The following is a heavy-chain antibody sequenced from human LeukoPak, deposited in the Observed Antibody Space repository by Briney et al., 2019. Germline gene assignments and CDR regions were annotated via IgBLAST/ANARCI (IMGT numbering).Heavy chain of an antibody. D-gene: IGHD1-26*01. Sequence: GGSLRLSCAASGFTFGDYYMNWIRQAPGKGLEWVSYISGSSSYTKYADSVKGRFTISRDNAKKSLYLQINSLRVEDTAVYYCARSGSYYNLDYFDYWGQGTLVTVSS. CDR3: ARSGSYYNLDYFDY. CDR1: GFTFGDYY. V-gene: IGHV3-11*03. J-gene: IGHJ4*02. CDR2: ISGSSSYT.